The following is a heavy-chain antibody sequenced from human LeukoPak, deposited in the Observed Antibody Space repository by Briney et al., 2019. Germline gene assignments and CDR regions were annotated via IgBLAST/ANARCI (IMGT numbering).Heavy chain of an antibody. V-gene: IGHV3-21*01. D-gene: IGHD3-3*01. CDR1: GFTFSTYT. CDR2: ISSNGYYI. Sequence: GGSLRLSCAASGFTFSTYTINWVRQAPGKGLEWVSSISSNGYYIYYAGSVRGRFTVSRDNAKNSLYLQMNSLRAEDTALYYCAREGLRTERSDTDAFDIWGQGTMVTVSS. J-gene: IGHJ3*02. CDR3: AREGLRTERSDTDAFDI.